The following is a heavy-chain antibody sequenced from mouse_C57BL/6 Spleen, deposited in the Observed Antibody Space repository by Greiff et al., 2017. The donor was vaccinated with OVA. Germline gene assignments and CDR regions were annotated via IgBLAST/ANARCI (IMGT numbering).Heavy chain of an antibody. J-gene: IGHJ1*03. CDR3: ARDLIFDYYGSSYWYIDV. D-gene: IGHD1-1*01. V-gene: IGHV5-16*01. CDR1: GFTFSDYY. Sequence: EVQVVESEGGLVQPGRSLKLSCTASGFTFSDYYMAWVRQVPEKGLEWVANINYDGSSTYYLDSLKSRFIISRDNATNILYLQMSSLKSEDTATYYCARDLIFDYYGSSYWYIDVWGTRTTVTVSS. CDR2: INYDGSST.